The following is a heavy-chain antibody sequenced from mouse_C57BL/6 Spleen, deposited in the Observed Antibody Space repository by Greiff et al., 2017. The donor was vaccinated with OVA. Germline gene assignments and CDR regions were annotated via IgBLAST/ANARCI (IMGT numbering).Heavy chain of an antibody. V-gene: IGHV1-82*01. CDR3: ARNGGSWYFDV. Sequence: QVQLKESGPELVKPGASVKISCKASGYAFSSSWMNWVKQRPGKGLEWIGRIYPGDGDTNYNGKFKGKATLTADKSSSTAYMQLSSLTSEDSAVYFCARNGGSWYFDVWGTGTTVTVSS. J-gene: IGHJ1*03. D-gene: IGHD1-1*02. CDR1: GYAFSSSW. CDR2: IYPGDGDT.